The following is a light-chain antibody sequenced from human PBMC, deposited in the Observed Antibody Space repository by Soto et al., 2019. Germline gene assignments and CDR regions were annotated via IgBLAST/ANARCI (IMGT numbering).Light chain of an antibody. CDR1: SSDVGGYNY. Sequence: QSALTQPRSVSGSPGQSVTISCTGTSSDVGGYNYVSWYQQHPGKAPXXMIYDVSERPXGVPXXFSGSXXGXXXXXTXSGLQAEDEADYYCCSYAGSPRYVFGTGTKVTVL. J-gene: IGLJ1*01. CDR2: DVS. CDR3: CSYAGSPRYV. V-gene: IGLV2-11*01.